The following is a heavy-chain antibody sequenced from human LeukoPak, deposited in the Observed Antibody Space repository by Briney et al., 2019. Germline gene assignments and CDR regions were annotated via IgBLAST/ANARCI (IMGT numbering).Heavy chain of an antibody. V-gene: IGHV3-74*01. Sequence: GGSLRLSCAASGFTFSSYWMNGVRKAPGKGLVWVSRIASDGSSTTYADSVKGRFSISRDNAKNTLYLQMNSLRAEDTAVYYYARESSSSGRYFDYWGQGTLVTVSS. CDR2: IASDGSST. J-gene: IGHJ4*02. CDR3: ARESSSSGRYFDY. CDR1: GFTFSSYW. D-gene: IGHD6-6*01.